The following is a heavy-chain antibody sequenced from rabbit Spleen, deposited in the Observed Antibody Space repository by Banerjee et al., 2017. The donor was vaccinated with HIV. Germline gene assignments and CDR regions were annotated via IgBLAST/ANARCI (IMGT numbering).Heavy chain of an antibody. CDR3: ARDLTGVIGWNFGW. V-gene: IGHV1S45*01. D-gene: IGHD4-1*01. J-gene: IGHJ6*01. CDR1: GFSFSNYYV. Sequence: QEQLVESGGGLVKPEGSLKLSCTASGFSFSNYYVMCWVRQAPGKGLEWIGCINTGSGSAYYASWVNGRFTISKTSSTVDLKMTSLTSADTATYFCARDLTGVIGWNFGWWGPGTLVTVS. CDR2: INTGSGSA.